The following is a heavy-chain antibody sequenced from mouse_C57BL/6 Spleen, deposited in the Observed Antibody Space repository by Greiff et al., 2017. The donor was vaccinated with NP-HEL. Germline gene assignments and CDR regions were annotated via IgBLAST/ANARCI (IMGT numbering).Heavy chain of an antibody. V-gene: IGHV3-6*01. CDR3: AREGGDDGGY. D-gene: IGHD2-12*01. CDR2: ISYDGSN. Sequence: EVQLQESGPGLVKPSQSLSLTCSVTGYSITSGYYWNWIRQFPGNKLEWMGYISYDGSNNYNPSLKNRISITRDTSKNQFFLKLNSVTTEDTATYYCAREGGDDGGYWGQGTTLTVSS. J-gene: IGHJ2*01. CDR1: GYSITSGYY.